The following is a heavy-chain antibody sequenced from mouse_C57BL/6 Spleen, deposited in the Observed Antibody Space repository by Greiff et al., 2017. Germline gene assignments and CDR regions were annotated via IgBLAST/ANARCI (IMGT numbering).Heavy chain of an antibody. V-gene: IGHV1-55*01. CDR3: ARSVHYDGYFYYAMDY. Sequence: QVQLKQPGAELVKPGASVKMSCKASGYTFTSYWITWVKQRPGQGLEWIGDIYPGSGSTNYNEKFKSKATLTVDTSSSTAYMQLSSLTSEDSAVYYCARSVHYDGYFYYAMDYWGQGTSVTVSS. CDR1: GYTFTSYW. D-gene: IGHD2-3*01. J-gene: IGHJ4*01. CDR2: IYPGSGST.